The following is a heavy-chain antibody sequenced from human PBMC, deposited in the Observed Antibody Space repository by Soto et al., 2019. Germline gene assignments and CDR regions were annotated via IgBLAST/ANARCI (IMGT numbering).Heavy chain of an antibody. CDR3: AGERSALPGAREAMDV. CDR2: ISASGAYK. Sequence: EVRLVESGGGLVKPGGSLRVSCAASGFNFNTYSMNWVRQAPGKGLQWVSFISASGAYKYYADSVRGRFTISRDNAKKSVFLEMSSLTADDTAIYYCAGERSALPGAREAMDVWGQGTTVTVSS. V-gene: IGHV3-21*02. CDR1: GFNFNTYS. J-gene: IGHJ6*02. D-gene: IGHD1-26*01.